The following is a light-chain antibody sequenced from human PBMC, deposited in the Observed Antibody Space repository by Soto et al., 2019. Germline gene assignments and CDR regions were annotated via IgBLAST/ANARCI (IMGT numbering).Light chain of an antibody. CDR1: QSVSSSY. J-gene: IGKJ1*01. V-gene: IGKV3D-20*01. CDR2: DAS. CDR3: QQYGSSPPT. Sequence: IVLTQSPATLSLSPGERATLSCGASQSVSSSYSAWYQQKPGLAPRLLIYDASSRATGIPDRFSGSGSGTDFTLTISRLEPEDFAVHYCQQYGSSPPTFGQGTKVDSK.